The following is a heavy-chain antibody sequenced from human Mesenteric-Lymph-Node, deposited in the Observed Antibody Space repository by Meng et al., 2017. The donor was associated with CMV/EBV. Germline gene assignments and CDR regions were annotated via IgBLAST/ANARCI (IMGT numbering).Heavy chain of an antibody. V-gene: IGHV1-2*02. CDR2: IDPITGDT. Sequence: ASVKVSCKASGYRFTDYYIQWVRQAPGQGLQWMGWIDPITGDTKYAQNFQGRVSMTRDTSISTAYMELRSLRSDDAAVFYCVRDALQYLEWGQGTLVTVSS. CDR1: GYRFTDYY. D-gene: IGHD3-9*01. J-gene: IGHJ4*02. CDR3: VRDALQYLE.